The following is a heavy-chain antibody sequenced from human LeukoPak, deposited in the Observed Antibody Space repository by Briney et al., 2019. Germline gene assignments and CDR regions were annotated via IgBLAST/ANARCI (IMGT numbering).Heavy chain of an antibody. D-gene: IGHD3-9*01. CDR2: ISYSGST. V-gene: IGHV4-59*08. CDR3: ARQGYDILTGYIDAFDI. J-gene: IGHJ3*02. Sequence: SETLSLTCTVSGGSISSYYWSWIRQPPGKGLEWIGYISYSGSTNYSPSFKSRVTISIDTSKNQFSLKLRSVTAADTAIYYCARQGYDILTGYIDAFDIWGQGTMVTVSS. CDR1: GGSISSYY.